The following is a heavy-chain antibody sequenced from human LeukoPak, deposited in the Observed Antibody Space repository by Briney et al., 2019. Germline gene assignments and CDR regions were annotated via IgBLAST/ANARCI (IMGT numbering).Heavy chain of an antibody. CDR1: GGSISSYY. V-gene: IGHV4-59*05. J-gene: IGHJ3*02. CDR2: IYYSGST. Sequence: SETLSLTCSVSGGSISSYYWSWIRQPPGKGLEWIGSIYYSGSTYYSPSLKSRVTISVDTSKNQFSLRLSSVTAADTALYYCARGIPARLDAFDIWGQGTMVTVSS. CDR3: ARGIPARLDAFDI. D-gene: IGHD6-6*01.